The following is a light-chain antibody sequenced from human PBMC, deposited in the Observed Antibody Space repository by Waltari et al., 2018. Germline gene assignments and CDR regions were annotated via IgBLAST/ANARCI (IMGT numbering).Light chain of an antibody. V-gene: IGKV1-9*01. CDR2: AAS. Sequence: DIQLTQSPSFLSASVGDRVTIICRTSQGISSYLAWYQQKPGKAPKLLISAASILHNGGPSRFSGSGSGTEFTLTISSLQPEDFATYYCQQLSGCPRTFGQGTKVEIK. J-gene: IGKJ1*01. CDR1: QGISSY. CDR3: QQLSGCPRT.